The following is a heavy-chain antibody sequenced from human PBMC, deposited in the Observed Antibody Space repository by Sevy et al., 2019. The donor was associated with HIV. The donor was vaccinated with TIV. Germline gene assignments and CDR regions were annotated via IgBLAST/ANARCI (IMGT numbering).Heavy chain of an antibody. CDR2: IKQDGSEK. CDR3: ARVSEWELGYYFDY. CDR1: GFTFSRFW. J-gene: IGHJ4*02. D-gene: IGHD1-26*01. Sequence: GGSLRLSCAASGFTFSRFWMTWVCQAPGKGLEWVANIKQDGSEKYYVDSVKGRFSISRDNAKNSLSLQMNSLGAEDTAVYYCARVSEWELGYYFDYWGQGTLVTVSS. V-gene: IGHV3-7*01.